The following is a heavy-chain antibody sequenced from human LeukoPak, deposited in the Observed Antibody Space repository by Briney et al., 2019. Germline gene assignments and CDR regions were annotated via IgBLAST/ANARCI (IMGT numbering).Heavy chain of an antibody. J-gene: IGHJ4*02. CDR1: GFTFSSYW. D-gene: IGHD6-19*01. CDR2: IKEDGSEK. Sequence: PGGSLRLSCVASGFTFSSYWMSWVRQAPGKGLEWVANIKEDGSEKHYVDSVKGRFTISRDNAKNSLYLQMNSLRAEDTAVYYCARDRAVAGLFDYWGQGTLVTVSS. V-gene: IGHV3-7*01. CDR3: ARDRAVAGLFDY.